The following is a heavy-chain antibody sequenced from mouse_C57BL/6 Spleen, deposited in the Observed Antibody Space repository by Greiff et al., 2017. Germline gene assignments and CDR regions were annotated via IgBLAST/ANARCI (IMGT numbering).Heavy chain of an antibody. CDR1: GFTFTDYY. CDR2: IRNKANGYTT. CDR3: ARFYYGNRRYYFDY. V-gene: IGHV7-3*01. Sequence: EVKVVESGGGLVQPGGSLSLSCAASGFTFTDYYMSWVRQPPGKALEWLGFIRNKANGYTTEYSASVKGRFTISRDNSQSILYLQMNALRAEDSATYYCARFYYGNRRYYFDYWGQGTTLTVSS. J-gene: IGHJ2*01. D-gene: IGHD2-1*01.